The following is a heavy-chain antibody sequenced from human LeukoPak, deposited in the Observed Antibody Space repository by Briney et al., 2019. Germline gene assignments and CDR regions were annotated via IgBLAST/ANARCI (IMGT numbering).Heavy chain of an antibody. CDR2: INPNSGGT. CDR1: GYTFTGYY. J-gene: IGHJ4*02. V-gene: IGHV1-2*02. CDR3: ARGTEGITIFGVASRPFDY. D-gene: IGHD3-3*01. Sequence: ALVKVSCKASGYTFTGYYMHWVRQAPGQGLEWMGWINPNSGGTNYAQKFQGRVTMTRDTSISTAYMELSRLRSDDTAVYYCARGTEGITIFGVASRPFDYWGQGTLVTVSS.